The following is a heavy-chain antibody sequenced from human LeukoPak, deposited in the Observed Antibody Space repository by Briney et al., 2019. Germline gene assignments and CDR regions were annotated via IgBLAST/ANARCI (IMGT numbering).Heavy chain of an antibody. Sequence: GGSLRLSCAASGFTFSHHAMHWVRRSPGKGLEWAALISYDGSNKYYANSVKGRFTISRDNPKNTLYLQMNSLRAGDTSVYYCARGVRSYYDRSGYPDAFDIWGQGTMVTVSS. CDR3: ARGVRSYYDRSGYPDAFDI. D-gene: IGHD3-22*01. CDR1: GFTFSHHA. CDR2: ISYDGSNK. J-gene: IGHJ3*02. V-gene: IGHV3-30*03.